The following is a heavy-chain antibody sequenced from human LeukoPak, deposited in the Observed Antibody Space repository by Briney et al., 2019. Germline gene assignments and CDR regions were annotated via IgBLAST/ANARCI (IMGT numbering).Heavy chain of an antibody. D-gene: IGHD1-7*01. Sequence: GGSLRLSCAASGFTFSSYGMHWVRQAPGKGLEWVAVIWHDGSNKYYADSVKGRFTISRDNPKNTLYLQMNSLRAEDTAVYYCARDRELYGMDVWGQGTTVTVSS. CDR1: GFTFSSYG. V-gene: IGHV3-33*01. J-gene: IGHJ6*02. CDR3: ARDRELYGMDV. CDR2: IWHDGSNK.